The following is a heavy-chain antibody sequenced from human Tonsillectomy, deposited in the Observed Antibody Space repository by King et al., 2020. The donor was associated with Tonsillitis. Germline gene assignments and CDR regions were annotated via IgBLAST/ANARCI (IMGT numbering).Heavy chain of an antibody. Sequence: VQLQESGPGLVKPSQTLSLTCAVSGGSISSGGYSWSWIRQPPGQGLEWIGYIYYSGSTYYNPSLKSRVTISVDTSKNQFSLKLSSVTAADTAVYYCARISRYYYYGMDVWGQGTTVTVSS. J-gene: IGHJ6*02. CDR2: IYYSGST. CDR1: GGSISSGGYS. CDR3: ARISRYYYYGMDV. D-gene: IGHD2-2*01. V-gene: IGHV4-30-4*07.